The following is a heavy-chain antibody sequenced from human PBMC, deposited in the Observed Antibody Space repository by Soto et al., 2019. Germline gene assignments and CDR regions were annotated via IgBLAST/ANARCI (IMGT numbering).Heavy chain of an antibody. CDR1: GFTFSSYS. D-gene: IGHD1-1*01. J-gene: IGHJ6*02. CDR2: ISSSSSYI. Sequence: EVQLVESGGGLVKPGGSLRLSCAASGFTFSSYSMNWVRQAPGKGLEWVSSISSSSSYIYYADSVKGRFTISRDNAKNSLYLQMNILRAEDTAVYYCARSGTDYYYYGMDVWGQGTTVTVSS. CDR3: ARSGTDYYYYGMDV. V-gene: IGHV3-21*01.